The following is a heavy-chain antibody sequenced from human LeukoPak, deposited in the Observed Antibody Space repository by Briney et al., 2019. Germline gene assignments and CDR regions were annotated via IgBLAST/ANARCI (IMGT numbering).Heavy chain of an antibody. CDR3: ARDYGDQSDAFDI. CDR1: GYTFTNYG. Sequence: GASVKVSCKASGYTFTNYGITWVRQAPGQGLEWMGWMNPNSGNTGYAQKFQGRVTMTRNTSISTAYMELSSLRSEDTAVYYCARDYGDQSDAFDIWGQGTMVTVSS. D-gene: IGHD4-17*01. J-gene: IGHJ3*02. CDR2: MNPNSGNT. V-gene: IGHV1-8*02.